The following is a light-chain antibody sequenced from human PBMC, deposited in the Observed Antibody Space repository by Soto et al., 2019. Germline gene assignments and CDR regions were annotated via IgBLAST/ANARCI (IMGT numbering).Light chain of an antibody. J-gene: IGLJ3*02. V-gene: IGLV2-14*01. Sequence: QSALTQPASVAGSPGQSITISCTGSRSDVGHYNFVFWYQQHPGKAPQLIIYEVSYRPSGVSTRFSGSKSGNTASLTISGLQAGDEADYYCSSYTPRSRLFGGGTKLPVL. CDR1: RSDVGHYNF. CDR2: EVS. CDR3: SSYTPRSRL.